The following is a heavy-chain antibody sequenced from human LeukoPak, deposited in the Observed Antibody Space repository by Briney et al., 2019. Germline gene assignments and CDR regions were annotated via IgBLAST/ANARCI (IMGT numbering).Heavy chain of an antibody. CDR1: GFTFSSYS. D-gene: IGHD3-3*01. Sequence: GGSLRLSCAASGFTFSSYSMNWVRQAPGEGLEWVSSISSSSSYIYYADSVKGRFTISRDNAKNSLYLQMNSLRAEDTAVYYCARGGSYDSFVDVWGQGTTVTVSS. J-gene: IGHJ6*02. CDR3: ARGGSYDSFVDV. V-gene: IGHV3-21*01. CDR2: ISSSSSYI.